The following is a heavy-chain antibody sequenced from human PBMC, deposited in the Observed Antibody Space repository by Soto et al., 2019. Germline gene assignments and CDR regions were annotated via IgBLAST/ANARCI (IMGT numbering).Heavy chain of an antibody. J-gene: IGHJ6*03. Sequence: EAQLVESGGGLVQPGGSLRLSCAASGFTFSNYEMYWVRQAPGKGLEYVSGISNNGAHTDYAKSVKGRFTISRDNSENTLYLQMVSLRAEDMALYYCARRGYGSRWPNVYMDVWGKGTTVTVSS. CDR2: ISNNGAHT. D-gene: IGHD6-13*01. CDR1: GFTFSNYE. V-gene: IGHV3-64*01. CDR3: ARRGYGSRWPNVYMDV.